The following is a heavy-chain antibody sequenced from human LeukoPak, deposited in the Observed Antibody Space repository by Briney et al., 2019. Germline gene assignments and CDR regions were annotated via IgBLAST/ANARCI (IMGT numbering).Heavy chain of an antibody. CDR2: IYYTGTT. CDR1: GDSIRSSSYY. Sequence: SETLSLTCTVSGDSIRSSSYYWGWIRQPPGKGLEWIGSIYYTGTTYYNPSLKSRVAMSIATSKNNLSLKLSSVTPADMAVLFWARLYSGSSPPDFWGQGTLVTVSS. J-gene: IGHJ4*02. V-gene: IGHV4-39*02. CDR3: ARLYSGSSPPDF. D-gene: IGHD6-19*01.